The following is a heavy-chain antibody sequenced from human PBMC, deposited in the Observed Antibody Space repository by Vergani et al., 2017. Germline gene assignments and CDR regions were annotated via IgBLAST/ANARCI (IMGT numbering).Heavy chain of an antibody. V-gene: IGHV4-30-4*08. J-gene: IGHJ4*02. CDR3: ARGSPDDYYDSSGYYGVFDY. CDR2: IYYSGTT. CDR1: GAYVGSGGYY. Sequence: QVQLQESGPGLVKASQTLSLTCSVSGAYVGSGGYYWSWVRQRPGMGLDWIGYIYYSGTTYYNPSLESRLTISLDTSENHLSLKLTSVTAADTAVYYCARGSPDDYYDSSGYYGVFDYWGQGTLVTVSS. D-gene: IGHD3-22*01.